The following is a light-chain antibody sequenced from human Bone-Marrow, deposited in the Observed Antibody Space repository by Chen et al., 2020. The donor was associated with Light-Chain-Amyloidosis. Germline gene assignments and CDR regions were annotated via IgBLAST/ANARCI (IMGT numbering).Light chain of an antibody. CDR3: QVWDRSSDRPV. J-gene: IGLJ3*02. CDR1: NIGYTS. CDR2: DDS. V-gene: IGLV3-21*02. Sequence: SHVLNQPSSVSVAPGQTATIACGGNNIGYTSVHGYQQTAGPAPLLVVYDDSDRPSGIPERLSGANSGNTATLTISRVEAGDEAAYYCQVWDRSSDRPVFGGGTKLTVL.